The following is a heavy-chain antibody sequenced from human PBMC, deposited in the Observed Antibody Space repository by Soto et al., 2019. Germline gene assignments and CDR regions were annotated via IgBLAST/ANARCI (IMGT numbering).Heavy chain of an antibody. CDR2: IWHDGKNK. CDR1: GFTFSSFG. V-gene: IGHV3-33*01. CDR3: ARDPGQDEAMDY. J-gene: IGHJ4*02. Sequence: QVQVVESGGGVVQPGRSLRLSCAASGFTFSSFGMHWVRQAPGKGLEWVAVIWHDGKNKYYEDSAKGRFTISRDNSKNTLDLHMNSLRAEDTAVYYCARDPGQDEAMDYWGQGTLVTVSS.